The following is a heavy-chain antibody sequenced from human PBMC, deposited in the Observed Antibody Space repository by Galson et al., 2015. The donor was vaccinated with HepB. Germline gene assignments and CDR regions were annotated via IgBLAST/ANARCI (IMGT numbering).Heavy chain of an antibody. CDR1: GFTFSSYG. J-gene: IGHJ4*02. Sequence: SLRLSCAASGFTFSSYGMHWVRQAPGKGLEWVAVIWYDGSNKYYADSVKGRFTISRDNSKNTLYLQMNSLRAEDTAVYYCARGAAIDYDFWSGYGYEEVGFDYWGQGTLVTVSS. CDR2: IWYDGSNK. CDR3: ARGAAIDYDFWSGYGYEEVGFDY. V-gene: IGHV3-33*01. D-gene: IGHD3-3*01.